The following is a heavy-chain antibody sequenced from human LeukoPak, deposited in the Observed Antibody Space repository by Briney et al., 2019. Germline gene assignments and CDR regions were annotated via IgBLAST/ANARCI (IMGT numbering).Heavy chain of an antibody. J-gene: IGHJ3*02. V-gene: IGHV3-48*03. CDR3: ARDSGNYLDAFDI. D-gene: IGHD1-7*01. CDR2: ISSSGVTI. CDR1: GFIFSNYE. Sequence: GGSLRLSCAVSGFIFSNYEMNWVRQAPGKGLEWVSYISSSGVTIYFADSVKGRSTISRDNAKNSLSLQMNSLRAEDTAVYYCARDSGNYLDAFDIWGQGTMVTVSS.